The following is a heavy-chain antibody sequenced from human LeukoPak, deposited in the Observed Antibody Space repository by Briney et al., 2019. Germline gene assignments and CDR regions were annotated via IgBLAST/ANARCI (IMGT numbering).Heavy chain of an antibody. D-gene: IGHD6-6*01. Sequence: GESLKISCKGSGYRFTSYWIGWVRQMPGKGLEWMGNIYPGDSDTRYSPSFQGQVTISADKSISTAYLQWSSLKASDTAIYYCARTGIKAARPNYMDVWGKGTTVTVSS. J-gene: IGHJ6*03. V-gene: IGHV5-51*01. CDR3: ARTGIKAARPNYMDV. CDR2: IYPGDSDT. CDR1: GYRFTSYW.